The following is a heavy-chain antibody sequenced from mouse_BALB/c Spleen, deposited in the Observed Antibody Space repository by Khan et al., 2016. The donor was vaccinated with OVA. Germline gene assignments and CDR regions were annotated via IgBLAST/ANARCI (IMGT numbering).Heavy chain of an antibody. Sequence: VQLKESGPGLVKPSQSLSLTCTATGYSFTSDYVWNWIRQFPGNKLERIGYKSYTGNTSYNPYFKSRISFTLDTSKNPFFLQFNYVTTEDTATYNCARCTGAYYRYKGYYYAMDYWGQGTSVTVSS. CDR2: KSYTGNT. J-gene: IGHJ4*01. CDR1: GYSFTSDYV. V-gene: IGHV3-2*02. D-gene: IGHD2-14*01. CDR3: ARCTGAYYRYKGYYYAMDY.